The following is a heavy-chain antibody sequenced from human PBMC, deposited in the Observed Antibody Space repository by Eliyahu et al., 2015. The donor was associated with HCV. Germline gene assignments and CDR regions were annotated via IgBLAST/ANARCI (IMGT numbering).Heavy chain of an antibody. CDR1: GFTFSSYA. CDR3: AKLYYDSSGYPYYYYYMDV. V-gene: IGHV3-23*01. J-gene: IGHJ6*03. Sequence: EVQLLESGGGLVQPGGSLRLSCAASGFTFSSYAMSWVRQAPGKGLEWVSAISGSGGSTYYADSVKGRFTISRDNSKNTLYLQMNSLRAEDTAVYYCAKLYYDSSGYPYYYYYMDVWGKGTTVTVSS. CDR2: ISGSGGST. D-gene: IGHD3-22*01.